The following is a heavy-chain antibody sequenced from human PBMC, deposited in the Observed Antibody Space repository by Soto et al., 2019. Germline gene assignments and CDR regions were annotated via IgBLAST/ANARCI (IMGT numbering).Heavy chain of an antibody. V-gene: IGHV4-39*01. Sequence: QLQLQESGPGLVKPSETLSLTCTVSGGSISSSSYYWGWIRQPPGKGLEWIGSIYYSGSTYYNPSLKSRVTISVDTSKNQFSLKLSSVTAADTAVYYCARHISGRARHTMVRGAPLGYYYYYMDVWGKGTTVTVSS. CDR2: IYYSGST. D-gene: IGHD3-10*01. J-gene: IGHJ6*03. CDR3: ARHISGRARHTMVRGAPLGYYYYYMDV. CDR1: GGSISSSSYY.